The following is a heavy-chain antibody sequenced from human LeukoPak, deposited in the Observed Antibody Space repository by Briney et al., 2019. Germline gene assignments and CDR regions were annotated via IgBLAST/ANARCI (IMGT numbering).Heavy chain of an antibody. V-gene: IGHV5-51*01. CDR3: ARQWTVPSSGMIEDY. J-gene: IGHJ4*02. Sequence: GESLQISCKGSGYSFTSYWIGWVRQMPRKGLEWMGIIYPGDSDTRYSPSFQGQVTISADKSISTAYLQWSSLKASDTAMYYCARQWTVPSSGMIEDYWGQGTLVTVSS. CDR1: GYSFTSYW. CDR2: IYPGDSDT. D-gene: IGHD3-22*01.